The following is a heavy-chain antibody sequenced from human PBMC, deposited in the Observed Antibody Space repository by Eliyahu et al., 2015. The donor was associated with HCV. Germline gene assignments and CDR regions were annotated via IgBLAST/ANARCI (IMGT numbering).Heavy chain of an antibody. D-gene: IGHD3-10*01. V-gene: IGHV2-5*02. Sequence: QITLEESGPTLVKPTQTLTLTCSFSGFSLRSSGVGVGWXRQSPGKAPEWLTLIFWDDVKRYSPSLRSRLTITKDTSKNQVVLTMSNMDPVDTATYYCAHNSAARARIYHYGMDVWGQGTTVTVSS. CDR2: IFWDDVK. J-gene: IGHJ6*02. CDR3: AHNSAARARIYHYGMDV. CDR1: GFSLRSSGVG.